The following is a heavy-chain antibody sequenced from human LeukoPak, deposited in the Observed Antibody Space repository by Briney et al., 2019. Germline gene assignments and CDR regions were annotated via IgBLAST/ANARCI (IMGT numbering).Heavy chain of an antibody. J-gene: IGHJ4*02. CDR2: ISGSGGST. CDR3: AKDSSGYYYGSQLY. D-gene: IGHD3-22*01. CDR1: GFTVSSNY. V-gene: IGHV3-23*01. Sequence: GGSLRLSCAASGFTVSSNYMSWVRQAPGKGLEWVSAISGSGGSTYYADSVKGRFTISRDNSKNTLYLQMNSLRAEDTAVYYCAKDSSGYYYGSQLYWGQGTLVTVSS.